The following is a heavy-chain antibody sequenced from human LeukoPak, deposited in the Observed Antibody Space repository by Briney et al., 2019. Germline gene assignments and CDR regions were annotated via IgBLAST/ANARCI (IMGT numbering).Heavy chain of an antibody. CDR2: INPNGGAT. Sequence: ASVKVSCKASGYTFTAYFMHWVRQAPGQGLEWMGWINPNGGATIYAQKFQGTITITRDTSVRTLYLELTRLKSDDTAIYYCVRSTGTGWYFDNWGQGTLVSVSS. CDR1: GYTFTAYF. CDR3: VRSTGTGWYFDN. D-gene: IGHD6-19*01. J-gene: IGHJ4*02. V-gene: IGHV1-2*02.